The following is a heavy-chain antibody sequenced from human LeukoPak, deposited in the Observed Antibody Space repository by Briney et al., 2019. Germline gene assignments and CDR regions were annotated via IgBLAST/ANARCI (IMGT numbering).Heavy chain of an antibody. CDR2: ISSSGSTI. Sequence: GGSLRLSCAASGFTFSSYGMTWVRQAPGKGLEWVSYISSSGSTIYYADSVKGRFTISRDNSQNTMYLQMNSLRAEDTALYFCAKDSGWILFDDWGQGTLVTVSS. V-gene: IGHV3-23*01. J-gene: IGHJ4*02. CDR3: AKDSGWILFDD. D-gene: IGHD2-2*03. CDR1: GFTFSSYG.